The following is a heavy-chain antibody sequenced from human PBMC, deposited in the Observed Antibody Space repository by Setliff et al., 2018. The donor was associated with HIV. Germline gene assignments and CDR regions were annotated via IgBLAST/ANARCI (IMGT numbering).Heavy chain of an antibody. CDR1: GFTFSTYE. Sequence: GGSLRLSCAASGFTFSTYEMNWVRQAPGKGLEWVSYIRSGGTIVYYADSVKGRFTISRDNAKNSLYLQMNSLRAEDTAVYYCARGPLRTTPADNWFDPWGQGTLVTVSS. D-gene: IGHD2-15*01. CDR3: ARGPLRTTPADNWFDP. V-gene: IGHV3-48*03. CDR2: IRSGGTIV. J-gene: IGHJ5*02.